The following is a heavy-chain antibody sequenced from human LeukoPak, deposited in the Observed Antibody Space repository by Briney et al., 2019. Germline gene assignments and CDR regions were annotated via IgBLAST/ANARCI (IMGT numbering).Heavy chain of an antibody. CDR2: INERATII. J-gene: IGHJ4*02. CDR1: GFTFSNYW. D-gene: IGHD3-16*01. CDR3: VRDLILVWTPGDDFDH. Sequence: GGSLRLSCAASGFTFSNYWMHWVRQAPGKGLECVSRINERATIISYADSVKGRLTISRENARNTLYLQMNSLTAEDTAVYYCVRDLILVWTPGDDFDHWGQGTLVTVSS. V-gene: IGHV3-74*01.